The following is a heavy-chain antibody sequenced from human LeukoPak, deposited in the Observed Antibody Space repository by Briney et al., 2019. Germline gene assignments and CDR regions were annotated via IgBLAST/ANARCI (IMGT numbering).Heavy chain of an antibody. V-gene: IGHV1-2*06. Sequence: ASVKVSCKASGYTFTDNYIHWVRQAPGQGLEWMGRVNPDSGGINYAQKYQGRVTMTRDTSINTAFVELRRLRSDDTATYYCARAQNYHDRSGYSDDTFDVWGHGTMITVSS. D-gene: IGHD3-22*01. CDR3: ARAQNYHDRSGYSDDTFDV. CDR1: GYTFTDNY. J-gene: IGHJ3*01. CDR2: VNPDSGGI.